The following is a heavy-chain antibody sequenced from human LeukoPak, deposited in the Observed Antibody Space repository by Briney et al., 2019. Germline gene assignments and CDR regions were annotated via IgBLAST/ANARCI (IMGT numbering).Heavy chain of an antibody. CDR1: GGSISSGSHY. V-gene: IGHV4-61*02. Sequence: SQTLSLTCTVSGGSISSGSHYWSWIRQPAGKGLEWLGRIFTSGSTKYNPSLKSRVTLSVDTSKNQFSLKLSSVTAADTAVYYCAREGKITMVRGVIRYYYMDVWGKGTTVTISS. CDR2: IFTSGST. D-gene: IGHD3-10*01. J-gene: IGHJ6*03. CDR3: AREGKITMVRGVIRYYYMDV.